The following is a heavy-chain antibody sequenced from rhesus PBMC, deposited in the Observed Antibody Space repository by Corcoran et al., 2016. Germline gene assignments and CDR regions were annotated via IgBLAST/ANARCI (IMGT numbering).Heavy chain of an antibody. D-gene: IGHD6-25*01. CDR3: ARGSIAAAGTHYFDY. Sequence: QVQLQESGPGVVKPSETLSLTCAVSGGSISGGYDWSWIRQPPGKGLEWIGYIYGSRGSTNYNPSLKNRVNILKDASKNEFSLRLSSVTAADTAVYYCARGSIAAAGTHYFDYWGQGVLVTVSS. V-gene: IGHV4-76*01. J-gene: IGHJ4*01. CDR1: GGSISGGYD. CDR2: IYGSRGST.